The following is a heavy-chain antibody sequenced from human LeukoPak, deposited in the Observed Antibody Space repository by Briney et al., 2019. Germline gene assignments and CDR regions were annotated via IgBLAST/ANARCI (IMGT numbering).Heavy chain of an antibody. CDR1: GGSISSYY. CDR2: ISDIGSI. Sequence: SETLSLTCTVSGGSISSYYWSWIRQPPGKGLEWIAYISDIGSINYNPSLKSRVTISLDTSKNQFSLKLSSVTASDTAVYYCAGHHPRNTVDFWGQGTLVTVSS. J-gene: IGHJ4*02. D-gene: IGHD2/OR15-2a*01. V-gene: IGHV4-59*08. CDR3: AGHHPRNTVDF.